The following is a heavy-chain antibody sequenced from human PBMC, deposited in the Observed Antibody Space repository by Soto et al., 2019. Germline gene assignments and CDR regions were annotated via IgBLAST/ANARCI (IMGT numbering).Heavy chain of an antibody. D-gene: IGHD3-9*01. CDR3: ARHLTGYGDFDY. CDR1: GGSISSGGYY. J-gene: IGHJ4*02. V-gene: IGHV4-31*03. Sequence: SETLSLTCTVSGGSISSGGYYWSWIRQHPGKGLEWIGYIYYSGSTYYNPSLKSRVTISVDTSKNQFSLKLSSVTAADTAVYYCARHLTGYGDFDYWGQGTLVTVSS. CDR2: IYYSGST.